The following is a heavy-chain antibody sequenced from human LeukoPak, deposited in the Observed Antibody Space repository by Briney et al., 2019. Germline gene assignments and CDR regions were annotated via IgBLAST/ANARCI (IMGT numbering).Heavy chain of an antibody. D-gene: IGHD4-17*01. Sequence: PGGSLRLSCTASGVSLSNYAMHWVRRPLGRGLEWVAVISFDGTNKYYGDSVEGRFSVSRDNSKNTLYLQMNSLRPDDTAMYYCATDYGDYEPIDWGQGTLVTVSS. CDR2: ISFDGTNK. V-gene: IGHV3-30*04. J-gene: IGHJ4*02. CDR1: GVSLSNYA. CDR3: ATDYGDYEPID.